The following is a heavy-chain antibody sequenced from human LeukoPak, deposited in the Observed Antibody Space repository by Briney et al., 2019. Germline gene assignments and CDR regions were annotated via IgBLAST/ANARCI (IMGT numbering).Heavy chain of an antibody. CDR1: GYTFTSYG. V-gene: IGHV1-18*01. J-gene: IGHJ4*02. Sequence: GASVKVSCTASGYTFTSYGISWVRQAPGQGLEWMGWISAYNGNTNYAQKLQGRVTMTTDTSTSTACMELRSLRSDDTAVYYCARVLVNDFIPTDYWGQGTLVTVSS. CDR2: ISAYNGNT. D-gene: IGHD3-3*01. CDR3: ARVLVNDFIPTDY.